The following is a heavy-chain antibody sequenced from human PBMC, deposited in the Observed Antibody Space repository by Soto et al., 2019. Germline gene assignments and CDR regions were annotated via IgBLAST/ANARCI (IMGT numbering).Heavy chain of an antibody. CDR2: MSHSGGT. Sequence: QVQLQQWGAGLLKPSETLSLTCAVYGGFVSSGSYYWSWIRQPPGKGLEWIGEMSHSGGTHFNPSLKSRVPISVDTSKNQFSLMMSSVTAADTALYYCARVERGTATTVVDAFDIWGPGTMVTVSS. V-gene: IGHV4-34*01. CDR3: ARVERGTATTVVDAFDI. J-gene: IGHJ3*02. CDR1: GGFVSSGSYY. D-gene: IGHD1-1*01.